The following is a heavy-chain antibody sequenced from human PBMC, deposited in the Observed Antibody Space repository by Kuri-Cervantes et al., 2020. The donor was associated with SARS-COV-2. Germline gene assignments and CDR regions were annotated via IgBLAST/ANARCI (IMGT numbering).Heavy chain of an antibody. Sequence: GSLKISCAASGFTFGSYVMNWVRQAPGKGLEWVSTISVSGGSTYYADSVKGRFTISRDSSENTLYLQMNSLRAEDTAVYYCARAYCGGDCEFDYWGQGTLVTVSS. D-gene: IGHD2-21*02. J-gene: IGHJ4*02. CDR1: GFTFGSYV. V-gene: IGHV3-23*01. CDR3: ARAYCGGDCEFDY. CDR2: ISVSGGST.